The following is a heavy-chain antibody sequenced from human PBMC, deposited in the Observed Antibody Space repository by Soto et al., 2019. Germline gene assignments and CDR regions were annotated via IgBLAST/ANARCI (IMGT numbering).Heavy chain of an antibody. CDR2: ISASGGSP. J-gene: IGHJ5*02. CDR1: GFTFSSYA. Sequence: GGSLRLSCAPSGFTFSSYAMSWVRQAPGKGLEWVSCISASGGSPYYADSVKGRFTISRDNSKSTLYLQMNSLRAEDTAVYYCAKEGSYSGYDSYGPLDPWGQGTLVTVSS. D-gene: IGHD5-12*01. V-gene: IGHV3-23*01. CDR3: AKEGSYSGYDSYGPLDP.